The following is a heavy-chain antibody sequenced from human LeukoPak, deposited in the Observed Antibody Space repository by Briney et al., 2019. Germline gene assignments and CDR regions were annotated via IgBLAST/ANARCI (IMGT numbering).Heavy chain of an antibody. Sequence: SVKVSCKASGGTFSSEAISWVRQAPGQGLEWMGGIIPIFGTANYAQKFQGRVTITTDESTSTAYMEVSSLRSEDTAVYYCGRKAGDCGGGSCYSIDYWGQGTLVTVSS. V-gene: IGHV1-69*05. CDR3: GRKAGDCGGGSCYSIDY. J-gene: IGHJ4*02. CDR2: IIPIFGTA. CDR1: GGTFSSEA. D-gene: IGHD2-15*01.